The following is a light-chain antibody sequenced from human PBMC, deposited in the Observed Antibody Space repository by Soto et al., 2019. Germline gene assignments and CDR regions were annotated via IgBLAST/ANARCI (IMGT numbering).Light chain of an antibody. CDR3: ASHTSTHSYV. Sequence: QSVLTQPASVSGSPGQSITISCTGTNSDVGYYNYVSWYQQHPGKAPKLMVFEVSKRPSGVPDRFSGTKSGNTASLTISGLQAEDEADYYCASHTSTHSYVFGSGTKVTVL. CDR1: NSDVGYYNY. CDR2: EVS. V-gene: IGLV2-14*01. J-gene: IGLJ1*01.